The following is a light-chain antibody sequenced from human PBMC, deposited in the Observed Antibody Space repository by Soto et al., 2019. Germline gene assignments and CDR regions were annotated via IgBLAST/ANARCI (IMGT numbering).Light chain of an antibody. V-gene: IGKV3-15*01. CDR2: VAS. CDR1: QSVGSN. CDR3: QQYNDWPQT. J-gene: IGKJ1*01. Sequence: EIVMTQSPATLSLSPGERATLSCRASQSVGSNLAWYQQKPGQAPRLLISVASTRATGIPARFSGSGSGTEFSLSISSLQSEDFAVYYCQQYNDWPQTFGQGTKVDIK.